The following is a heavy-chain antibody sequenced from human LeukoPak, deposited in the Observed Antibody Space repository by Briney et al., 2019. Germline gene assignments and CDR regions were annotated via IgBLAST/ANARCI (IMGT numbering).Heavy chain of an antibody. CDR1: GYTFTSYG. Sequence: GASVKVSCKASGYTFTSYGISWVRQAPGQGLEWMGGIIPIFGTANYAQKFQGRVTITADKSTSTAYMELSSLRSEDTAVYYCARGVPNDYGDYVANDAFDIWGQGTMVTVSS. D-gene: IGHD4-17*01. V-gene: IGHV1-69*06. J-gene: IGHJ3*02. CDR2: IIPIFGTA. CDR3: ARGVPNDYGDYVANDAFDI.